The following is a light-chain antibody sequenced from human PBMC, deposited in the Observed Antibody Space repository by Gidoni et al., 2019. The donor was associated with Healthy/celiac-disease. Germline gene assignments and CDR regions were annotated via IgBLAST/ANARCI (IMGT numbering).Light chain of an antibody. CDR2: WAS. V-gene: IGKV4-1*01. Sequence: DIVMTQSPDYLAVSLGERATINCKSSQSVLYSSNNKNYLAWYQQKPGQPPKLLIYWASTRESGFPDRFSGSGSGTDFTLTISSLQAEDVAVYYCQQYYSTPVTFAQGTKLEIK. J-gene: IGKJ2*01. CDR3: QQYYSTPVT. CDR1: QSVLYSSNNKNY.